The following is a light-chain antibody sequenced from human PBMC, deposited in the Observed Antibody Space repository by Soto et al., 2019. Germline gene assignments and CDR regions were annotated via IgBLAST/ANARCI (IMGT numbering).Light chain of an antibody. CDR3: SSYAGSNNFVV. J-gene: IGLJ2*01. CDR1: SSDVGGYNY. Sequence: QSALTQPPSASGHPGQSVTISCTGTSSDVGGYNYVSWYQQHPGKAPKIMIYEVSKRPSGVPDRFSGSKSGNTASLTVSGLQAEDEADYYCSSYAGSNNFVVFGGGTKLTVL. CDR2: EVS. V-gene: IGLV2-8*01.